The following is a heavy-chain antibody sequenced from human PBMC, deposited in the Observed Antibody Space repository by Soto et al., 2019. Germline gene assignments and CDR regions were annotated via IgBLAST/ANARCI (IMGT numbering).Heavy chain of an antibody. J-gene: IGHJ3*02. V-gene: IGHV4-39*01. CDR3: ERHHYEDSSGYFRPDDTFDT. CDR1: TGSISDSYY. D-gene: IGHD3-22*01. CDR2: VYYSGST. Sequence: SETLSLTCSGSTGSISDSYYWGWIRQPAGEGLEWIGSVYYSGSTYYNPSLKSRVTISVDTSKNHFSLRLTSVTAADTAVYYSERHHYEDSSGYFRPDDTFDTWAQGTMDTVSS.